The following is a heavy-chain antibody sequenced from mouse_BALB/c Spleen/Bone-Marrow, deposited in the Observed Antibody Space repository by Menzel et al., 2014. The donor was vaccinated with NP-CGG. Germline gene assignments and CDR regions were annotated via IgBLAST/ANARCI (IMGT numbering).Heavy chain of an antibody. CDR3: ARVYYYAMDY. Sequence: VNLVESGPGLVAPSQSLSITCTVSGFSLSSYGVHWVHQPPGKGLEWLGVIWAGGSTNYNSALMSRLSISKDNSKSQVFLEMNSLQTDDTAMYYCARVYYYAMDYWGQGTSVTVSS. V-gene: IGHV2-9*02. CDR2: IWAGGST. CDR1: GFSLSSYG. J-gene: IGHJ4*01.